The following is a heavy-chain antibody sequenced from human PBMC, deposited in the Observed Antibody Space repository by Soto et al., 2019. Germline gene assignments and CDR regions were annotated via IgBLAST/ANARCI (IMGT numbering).Heavy chain of an antibody. V-gene: IGHV2-70*01. CDR2: IDWDDDK. Sequence: SGPTLVNPTQTLTLTCTFSGFSLRTSGMCVSWIRQPPGKALEWLALIDWDDDKYYSTSLKTRLTISKDTSKNQVVLTMTNMDPVDTATYYCARIPVGFGDDYSYGLDVWGQASTVSVS. CDR3: ARIPVGFGDDYSYGLDV. CDR1: GFSLRTSGMC. D-gene: IGHD3-10*01. J-gene: IGHJ6*02.